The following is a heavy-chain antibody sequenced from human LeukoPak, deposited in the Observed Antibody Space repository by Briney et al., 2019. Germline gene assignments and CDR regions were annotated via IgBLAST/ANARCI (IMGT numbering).Heavy chain of an antibody. Sequence: PGGSLRLSCAASGFTFGGYWMHWVRQAPGKGLVWVSRINSDGGRTIYADSVKGRFTVSRDNAKNTLYLQMNSLRAEVTALYYCAGGRGASYYDYWGQGTLVTVSS. CDR3: AGGRGASYYDY. J-gene: IGHJ4*02. V-gene: IGHV3-74*01. CDR2: INSDGGRT. D-gene: IGHD4/OR15-4a*01. CDR1: GFTFGGYW.